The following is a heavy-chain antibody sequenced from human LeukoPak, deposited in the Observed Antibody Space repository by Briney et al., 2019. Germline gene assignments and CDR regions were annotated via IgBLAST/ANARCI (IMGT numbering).Heavy chain of an antibody. J-gene: IGHJ6*03. Sequence: GGSLRLSCAASGFTVSSNYMSWVRQAPGKGLEWVSVIYSGGSTYYADSVKGRFTISRDNSKNTLYLQMNSLRAEDTAVYYCAKDLGPDYYYYYMDVWGKGTTVTVSS. CDR1: GFTVSSNY. CDR2: IYSGGST. D-gene: IGHD7-27*01. V-gene: IGHV3-53*01. CDR3: AKDLGPDYYYYYMDV.